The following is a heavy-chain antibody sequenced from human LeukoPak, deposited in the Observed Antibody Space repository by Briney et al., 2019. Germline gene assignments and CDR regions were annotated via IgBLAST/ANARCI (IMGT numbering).Heavy chain of an antibody. D-gene: IGHD5-12*01. CDR2: IIPIVGIA. CDR3: ASVGDSGYDFSYFDY. CDR1: GGTFSIYA. V-gene: IGHV1-69*04. Sequence: ASVKVSCKASGGTFSIYAISWARQAPGQGLEWVGRIIPIVGIANYAQKFQGRVTITADKSTRPAYMELSSLRCDDTAVYYCASVGDSGYDFSYFDYWGQGPLVTVSS. J-gene: IGHJ4*02.